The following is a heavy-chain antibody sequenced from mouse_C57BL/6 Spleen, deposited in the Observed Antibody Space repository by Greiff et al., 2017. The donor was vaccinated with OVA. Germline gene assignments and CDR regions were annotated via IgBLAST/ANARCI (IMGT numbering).Heavy chain of an antibody. D-gene: IGHD1-1*01. V-gene: IGHV1-54*01. CDR1: GYAFTNYL. CDR3: ARSYYYGSSYGFAY. Sequence: VQLQQSGAELVRPGTSVKVSCKASGYAFTNYLIEWVKQRPGQGLEWIGVINPGSGGTNYNEKFKGKATLTADKSSSTAYMQLSSLTSEDSAVYFCARSYYYGSSYGFAYWGQGTLVTVSA. J-gene: IGHJ3*01. CDR2: INPGSGGT.